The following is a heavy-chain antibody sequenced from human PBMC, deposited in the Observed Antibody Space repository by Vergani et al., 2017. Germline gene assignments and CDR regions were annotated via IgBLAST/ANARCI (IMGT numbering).Heavy chain of an antibody. CDR3: ARDPRGYGGDPEDYYYGMDV. CDR2: IIPVLGKT. CDR1: GATFRSNT. J-gene: IGHJ6*02. V-gene: IGHV1-69*08. Sequence: QVQLVQSGAEVKKPGSSVKVSCKASGATFRSNTISWVRQVPEQGLEWMGRIIPVLGKTKYAQDFQGRLTITADTSTSTAYMELTSLRSQDTAVYYCARDPRGYGGDPEDYYYGMDVWGQGTTVTVSS. D-gene: IGHD2-21*02.